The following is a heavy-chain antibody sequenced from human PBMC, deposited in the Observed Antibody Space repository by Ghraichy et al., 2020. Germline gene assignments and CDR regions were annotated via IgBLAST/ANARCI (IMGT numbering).Heavy chain of an antibody. CDR2: ISSSSSTI. D-gene: IGHD1-26*01. CDR3: ARDGVGGRRVCIDY. CDR1: GFTFSSYS. V-gene: IGHV3-48*04. Sequence: GESLNISCAASGFTFSSYSMNWVRQAPGKGLEWVSYISSSSSTIYYADSVKGRFTISRDNAKNSLYLQMNSLRAEDTAVYYCARDGVGGRRVCIDYWGQGTLVNVSS. J-gene: IGHJ4*02.